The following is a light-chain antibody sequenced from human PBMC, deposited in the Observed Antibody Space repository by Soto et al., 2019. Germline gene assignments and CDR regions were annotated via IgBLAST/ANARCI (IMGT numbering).Light chain of an antibody. Sequence: QSALTQPPSVSGSPGQSITISCTGTNNDVGGYNYVSWYQQHPGKAPKLMIFEVSDRPSGVSNRFSGSKSGNTAALTISGLQAEDEADYYCRSYSTSSTQLFGGGTKLTVL. CDR1: NNDVGGYNY. V-gene: IGLV2-14*01. J-gene: IGLJ2*01. CDR3: RSYSTSSTQL. CDR2: EVS.